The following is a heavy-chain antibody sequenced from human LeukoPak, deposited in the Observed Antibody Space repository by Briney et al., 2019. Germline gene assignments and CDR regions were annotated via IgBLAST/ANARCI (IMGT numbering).Heavy chain of an antibody. D-gene: IGHD3-9*01. V-gene: IGHV3-30*02. CDR1: GFTFSSYG. CDR2: IRYDGSNK. CDR3: AKDRSLRYFDWLSG. Sequence: GGSLRLSCAASGFTFSSYGMHWVRQAPGKGLEWVAFIRYDGSNKYYADSVKGRFTISRDNSKNTLYLQMNSLRAEDTAVYYCAKDRSLRYFDWLSGWGQGTLVTVSS. J-gene: IGHJ4*02.